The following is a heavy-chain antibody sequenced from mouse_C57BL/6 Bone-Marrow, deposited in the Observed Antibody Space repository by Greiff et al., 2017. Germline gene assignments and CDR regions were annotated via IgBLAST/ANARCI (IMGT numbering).Heavy chain of an antibody. D-gene: IGHD1-1*01. CDR2: IHPNSGST. J-gene: IGHJ3*01. V-gene: IGHV1-64*01. CDR3: ARSFYDYGSPFAD. Sequence: QVQLQQPGAELVKPGASVKLSCKASGYTFTSYWMRWVKQRPGQGLEWIGMIHPNSGSTNYNEKFKSKATLTVDKSSSTAYMQLSSLTSEDSAVYYCARSFYDYGSPFADWGQGTLVTVAA. CDR1: GYTFTSYW.